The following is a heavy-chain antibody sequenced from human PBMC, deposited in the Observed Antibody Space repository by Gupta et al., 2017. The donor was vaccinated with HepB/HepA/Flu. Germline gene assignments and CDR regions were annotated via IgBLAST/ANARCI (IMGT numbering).Heavy chain of an antibody. Sequence: QVQLVESGGGVVQPGRSLRLSCAASGFTFSNYALHWVRQAPGKGLEWVAVISYDGNNKYYADSVKGRFTISRDNSKNTLYLQVNSLRADDTVYYCARAPSRYSYGQRLDYWGQGTLVTVSS. CDR2: ISYDGNNK. CDR3: ARAPSRYSYGQRLDY. V-gene: IGHV3-30-3*01. J-gene: IGHJ4*02. CDR1: GFTFSNYA. D-gene: IGHD5-18*01.